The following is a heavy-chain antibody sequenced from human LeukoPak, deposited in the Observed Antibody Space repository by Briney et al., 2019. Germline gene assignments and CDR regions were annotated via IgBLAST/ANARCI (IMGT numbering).Heavy chain of an antibody. Sequence: SSETLSLTCTVSGASISSYYWSWIRQPAGKGLEWIGRIYASGSTNYNPSPKSRVTMAVGKSKSQFSLKLSSVTAADTAVYYCARDTSGYYPLGYWGQGTLVTVSS. V-gene: IGHV4-4*07. CDR1: GASISSYY. CDR2: IYASGST. J-gene: IGHJ4*02. CDR3: ARDTSGYYPLGY. D-gene: IGHD3-22*01.